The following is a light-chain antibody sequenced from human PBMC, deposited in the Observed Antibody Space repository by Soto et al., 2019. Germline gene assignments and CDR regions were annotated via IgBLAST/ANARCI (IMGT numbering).Light chain of an antibody. V-gene: IGLV7-43*01. CDR1: TGVVTSSRY. Sequence: QAVVTQEPSLTVSPGGTVSLTCASNTGVVTSSRYANWFQQKPGQPPRALIYSTSNKHSWTPARISGSLLGGKAALTLSGVQPEDEADYYCLLFYGGPQPWVFGGGTKLTVL. J-gene: IGLJ3*02. CDR3: LLFYGGPQPWV. CDR2: STS.